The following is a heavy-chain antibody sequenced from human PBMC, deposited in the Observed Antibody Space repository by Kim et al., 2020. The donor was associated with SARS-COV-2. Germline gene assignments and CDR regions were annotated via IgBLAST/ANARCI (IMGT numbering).Heavy chain of an antibody. CDR3: ARERYSSNPYYYYYYMDV. Sequence: SVKVSCKASGGTFSSYAISWVLQAPGKGLEWMGRIIPIFGIANYAQKFQGRVTITADKSTSTAYMELSSLRSEDTAVYYCARERYSSNPYYYYYYMDVWGKGTTVTVSS. D-gene: IGHD6-13*01. V-gene: IGHV1-69*04. CDR2: IIPIFGIA. J-gene: IGHJ6*03. CDR1: GGTFSSYA.